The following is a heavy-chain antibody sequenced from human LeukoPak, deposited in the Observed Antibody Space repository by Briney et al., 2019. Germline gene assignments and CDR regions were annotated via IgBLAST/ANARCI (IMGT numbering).Heavy chain of an antibody. CDR2: IYYSGST. CDR3: ARNQGDYPFDY. Sequence: SETLSLTCTVSGGSISSYYWSWIRQPPGKGLEWIGYIYYSGSTNYNPSLKSRVTISVDTSKNQFSLKLSSVTAADTAVYYCARNQGDYPFDYWGQGTLVTVSS. J-gene: IGHJ4*02. CDR1: GGSISSYY. D-gene: IGHD4-17*01. V-gene: IGHV4-59*12.